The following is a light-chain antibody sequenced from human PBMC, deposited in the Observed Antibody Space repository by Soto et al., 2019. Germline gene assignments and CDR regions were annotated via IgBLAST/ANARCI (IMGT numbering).Light chain of an antibody. CDR1: QSVLYSSNNKND. CDR3: QQYYSAPYS. V-gene: IGKV4-1*01. J-gene: IGKJ2*03. Sequence: DTVMTQSPGSLAVSLGERATINCKSSQSVLYSSNNKNDLAWYQQKPGQPPKLLIYWAATRESGVPDRFSGSGSGTDFTLTISSLQAEDVAVYYCQQYYSAPYSFGQGTKLEIK. CDR2: WAA.